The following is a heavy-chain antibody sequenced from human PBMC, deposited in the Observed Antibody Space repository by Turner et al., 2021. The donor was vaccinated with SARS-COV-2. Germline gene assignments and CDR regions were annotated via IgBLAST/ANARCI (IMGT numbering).Heavy chain of an antibody. CDR2: IYSGGST. V-gene: IGHV3-53*02. Sequence: EVQLVETGGGLIQPGGSLRLSCAASGFVVSSTSMNLVRQAPGKGLEWISVIYSGGSTYYADSVKGRFTISRDSSKNTLYLQMNSLRAEDTAVYYCARPFGTAVVPPSWGQGTTVTVSS. J-gene: IGHJ6*02. CDR1: GFVVSSTS. D-gene: IGHD2-2*01. CDR3: ARPFGTAVVPPS.